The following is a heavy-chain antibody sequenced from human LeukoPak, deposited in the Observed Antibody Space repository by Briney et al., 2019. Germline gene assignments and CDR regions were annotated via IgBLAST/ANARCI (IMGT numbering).Heavy chain of an antibody. V-gene: IGHV3-23*01. CDR2: VNESGAQT. D-gene: IGHD6-13*01. CDR3: AKEDIAAAGSIDY. CDR1: GFPFSSDS. J-gene: IGHJ4*02. Sequence: GGSLRLSCAASGFPFSSDSMSWVRQAPGKRLEWVSAVNESGAQTYYSDSVKGRFTIFRDNSKNTLYLQMNSLRAEDTAVYYCAKEDIAAAGSIDYWGQGTLVTVSS.